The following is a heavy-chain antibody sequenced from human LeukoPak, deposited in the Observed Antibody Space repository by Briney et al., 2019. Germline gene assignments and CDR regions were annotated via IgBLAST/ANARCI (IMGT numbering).Heavy chain of an antibody. CDR1: GFTFSSSA. V-gene: IGHV3-23*01. CDR2: ISKSGDFT. D-gene: IGHD6-13*01. CDR3: AKESAAAGYFDY. J-gene: IGHJ4*01. Sequence: GSLRLSCAASGFTFSSSAMSWVRQAPGKGLEWVSVISKSGDFTYYADSVKGRFTISRDSSKNTLNLQMISLSGEDTAVDYCAKESAAAGYFDYWGLGALVTVSS.